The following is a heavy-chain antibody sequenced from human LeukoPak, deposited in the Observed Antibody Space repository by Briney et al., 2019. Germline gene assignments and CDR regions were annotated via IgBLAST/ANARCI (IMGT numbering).Heavy chain of an antibody. V-gene: IGHV3-49*04. CDR3: TRELSTYYYDSSGYYPDY. Sequence: PGRSLRLSCTASGFTFGDYAMSWVRQAPGKGLEWVGFIRSKAYGGTTEYAASVKGRFTISRDDSKSIAYLQMNSLKTEDTAVYYCTRELSTYYYDSSGYYPDYWGQGTLVTVSS. CDR2: IRSKAYGGTT. J-gene: IGHJ4*02. CDR1: GFTFGDYA. D-gene: IGHD3-22*01.